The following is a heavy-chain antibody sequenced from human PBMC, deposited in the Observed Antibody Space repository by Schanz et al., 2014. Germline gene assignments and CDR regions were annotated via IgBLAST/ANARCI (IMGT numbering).Heavy chain of an antibody. V-gene: IGHV3-11*01. Sequence: QVQLVDSGGGLVKPGGSLRLSCAASGFTFSDYYMTWIRQAPGKGLEWVSAITGSGGTTHYADSVKGRFTISRDNSKNTLYLQLNSLRVEDTAKYFCAKDPNLFRDSSGYYYSPFDYWGQGTLVAVSS. J-gene: IGHJ4*02. D-gene: IGHD3-22*01. CDR2: ITGSGGTT. CDR3: AKDPNLFRDSSGYYYSPFDY. CDR1: GFTFSDYY.